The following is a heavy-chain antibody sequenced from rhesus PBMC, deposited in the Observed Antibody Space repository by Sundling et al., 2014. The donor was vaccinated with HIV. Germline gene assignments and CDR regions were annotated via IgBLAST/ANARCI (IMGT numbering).Heavy chain of an antibody. CDR2: ITGNGGTT. V-gene: IGHV4-80*01. Sequence: QIQLQESGPGLVKPSETLSLTCTVSGASISSYWWSWIRQSPGRGLEWIGEITGNGGTTNYNPSLKSQITISGDTSKNQLSLKLNSVTAADTAAYYCVIGFYESGFPGAYWGQGVLVTVSS. CDR1: GASISSYW. J-gene: IGHJ4*01. D-gene: IGHD3-28*01. CDR3: VIGFYESGFPGAY.